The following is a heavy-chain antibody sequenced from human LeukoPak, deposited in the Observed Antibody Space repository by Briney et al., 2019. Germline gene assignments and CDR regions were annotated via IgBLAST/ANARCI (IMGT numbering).Heavy chain of an antibody. J-gene: IGHJ4*02. CDR1: GYTFTSHG. CDR3: ARVYCGRGTCCLLY. CDR2: ISGYSGDT. V-gene: IGHV1-18*01. D-gene: IGHD2-15*01. Sequence: GASVKVSCKASGYTFTSHGISWVRQAPGQGLEWMGWISGYSGDTNYAQKFRGRVTMTTDTSTSTAYLELRSLRSDDTAVYYCARVYCGRGTCCLLYWGQGTLVTVSS.